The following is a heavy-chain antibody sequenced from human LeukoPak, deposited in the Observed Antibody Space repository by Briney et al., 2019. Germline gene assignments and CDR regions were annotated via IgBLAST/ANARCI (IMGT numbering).Heavy chain of an antibody. CDR3: ARDRGTAMVLDNWFDP. CDR1: GGSISSSNW. CDR2: IYHSGST. J-gene: IGHJ5*02. V-gene: IGHV4-4*02. D-gene: IGHD5-18*01. Sequence: SETLSLSCAVSGGSISSSNWWSWVRQPPGKGLEWIGEIYHSGSTNYNPSLKSRVTISVDKSKNQFSLKLSSVTAADTAVYYCARDRGTAMVLDNWFDPWGQGTLVTVSS.